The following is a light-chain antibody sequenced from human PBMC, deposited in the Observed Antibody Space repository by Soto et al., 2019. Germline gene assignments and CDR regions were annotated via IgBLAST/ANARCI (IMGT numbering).Light chain of an antibody. CDR3: WPWESYPYT. CDR2: ASS. J-gene: IGKJ2*01. Sequence: DIKMTQYTSSLSVSIGDRVTITRRASQSITNYLNCYNQKPGQAPKLLVYASSSLQSGVPSRFSGNGCGTDFTLTISSLQPEYFATYYCWPWESYPYTVCQGIKLEIK. CDR1: QSITNY. V-gene: IGKV1-39*01.